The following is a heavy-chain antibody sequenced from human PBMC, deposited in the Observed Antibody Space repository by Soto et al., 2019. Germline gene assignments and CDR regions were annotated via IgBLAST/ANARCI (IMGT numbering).Heavy chain of an antibody. D-gene: IGHD2-15*01. CDR1: SFSISSGYY. CDR3: AGLRGYAGSPIDY. V-gene: IGHV4-38-2*01. Sequence: SSETLSLTCAVSSFSISSGYYWGWVRQPPGKGLEWIGSIYHSGTTNYSPSLKSRVTISIDTSKNQFSLRLSSVTTADTAVYYCAGLRGYAGSPIDYWGQGTLVTVSS. CDR2: IYHSGTT. J-gene: IGHJ4*02.